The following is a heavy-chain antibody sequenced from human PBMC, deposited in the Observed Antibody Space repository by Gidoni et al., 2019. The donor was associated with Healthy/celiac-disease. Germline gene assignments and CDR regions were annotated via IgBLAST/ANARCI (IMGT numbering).Heavy chain of an antibody. CDR3: AREGLGYCSGGSCSQAFDY. D-gene: IGHD2-15*01. J-gene: IGHJ4*02. V-gene: IGHV3-21*01. CDR2: ISSSSSYI. CDR1: GFTFSSYS. Sequence: AASGFTFSSYSMNWVRQAPGKGLEWVSSISSSSSYIYYADSVKGRFTISRDNAKNSLYLQMNSLRAEDTAVYYCAREGLGYCSGGSCSQAFDYWGQGTLVTVSS.